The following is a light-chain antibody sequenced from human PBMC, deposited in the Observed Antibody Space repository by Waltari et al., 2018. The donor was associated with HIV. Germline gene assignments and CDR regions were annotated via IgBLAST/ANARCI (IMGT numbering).Light chain of an antibody. Sequence: EIVLTQSPGTLPLSPGERATLSCRASQSVRKKYLGWYQQEPGQAPRLLIYGASSRATGIPDRFSGSGSGTDFTLTISRLEPEDFAVYYCQQYDFSPWTFGQGTKVEIK. CDR2: GAS. CDR1: QSVRKKY. CDR3: QQYDFSPWT. V-gene: IGKV3-20*01. J-gene: IGKJ1*01.